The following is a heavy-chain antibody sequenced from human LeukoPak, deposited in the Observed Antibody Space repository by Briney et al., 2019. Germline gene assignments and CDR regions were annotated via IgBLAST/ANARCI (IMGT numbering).Heavy chain of an antibody. CDR2: MNPNSGNT. D-gene: IGHD3-22*01. CDR1: GYTFTTYD. J-gene: IGHJ4*02. V-gene: IGHV1-8*01. CDR3: ARVGVDNSGCFFFDF. Sequence: ASVKVSCKASGYTFTTYDINWARQATGQGLEWMGWMNPNSGNTGYAQKFQGRVTMTRSTSISTAYMELSSLRSEDTAVYYCARVGVDNSGCFFFDFWGQGTLVTVSS.